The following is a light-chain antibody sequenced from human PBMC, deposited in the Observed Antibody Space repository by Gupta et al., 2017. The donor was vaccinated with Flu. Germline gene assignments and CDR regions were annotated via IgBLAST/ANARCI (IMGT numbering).Light chain of an antibody. Sequence: EIVLTQSPGTLSLSPGERATLSCRASQSVSSSYLAWYQQKPGQAPRLLIYGASRRATGIHDRFSGSGSGTDFTITISRLEPEDFAVYYCQQYGSSPRTFGQGTXVEIK. CDR3: QQYGSSPRT. CDR1: QSVSSSY. CDR2: GAS. V-gene: IGKV3-20*01. J-gene: IGKJ1*01.